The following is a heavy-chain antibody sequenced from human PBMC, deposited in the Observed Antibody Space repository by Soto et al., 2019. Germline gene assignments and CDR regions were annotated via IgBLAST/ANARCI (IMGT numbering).Heavy chain of an antibody. J-gene: IGHJ5*02. V-gene: IGHV4-34*01. CDR3: ASRYSSGWYRSP. D-gene: IGHD6-19*01. CDR1: GGFFSGYY. Sequence: SEALCLTWAVYGGFFSGYYWSWSRQPPGKGLEWIGEINHSGSTNYNPSLKSRVTISVDTSKNQFSLKLSSVTAADTAVYYCASRYSSGWYRSPWGQGTLDIVSS. CDR2: INHSGST.